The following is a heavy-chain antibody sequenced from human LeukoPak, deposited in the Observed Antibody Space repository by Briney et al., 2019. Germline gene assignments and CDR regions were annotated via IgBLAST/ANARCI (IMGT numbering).Heavy chain of an antibody. D-gene: IGHD5-24*01. CDR1: GFTFSNYA. J-gene: IGHJ4*02. Sequence: GMSLRLSCAASGFTFSNYAVHWVRQAPGKGLEWVAVISFDGSNKYYADSVKGRFTISRDNSKNTLNLQMDSLRAEDTAVYYCAKEMGDGYKVDCWGQGTLVTVSS. CDR3: AKEMGDGYKVDC. CDR2: ISFDGSNK. V-gene: IGHV3-30-3*01.